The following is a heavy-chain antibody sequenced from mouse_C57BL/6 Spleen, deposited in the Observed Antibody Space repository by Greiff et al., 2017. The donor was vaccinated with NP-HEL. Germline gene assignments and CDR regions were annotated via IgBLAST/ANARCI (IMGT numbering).Heavy chain of an antibody. CDR2: IDPETGGT. CDR3: TRSASSYYYGSSYGY. Sequence: QVQLQQSGAELVRPGASVTLSCKASGYTFTDYEMHWVKQTPVHGLEWIGAIDPETGGTAYNQKFKGKAILTADKSSSTAYMELRSLTSEDSAVYYCTRSASSYYYGSSYGYWGQGTTLTVSS. J-gene: IGHJ2*01. CDR1: GYTFTDYE. D-gene: IGHD1-1*01. V-gene: IGHV1-15*01.